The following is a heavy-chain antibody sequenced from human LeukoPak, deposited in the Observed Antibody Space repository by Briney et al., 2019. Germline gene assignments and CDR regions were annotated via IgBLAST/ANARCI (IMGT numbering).Heavy chain of an antibody. D-gene: IGHD3-10*01. CDR1: GYTFTGYY. CDR2: INPNSGGT. CDR3: ARDEFTMVRGVISGY. Sequence: ASVKVSCMASGYTFTGYYMHWVRQAPGQGLEWMGWINPNSGGTNYAQKFQGRVTMTRDTSISTAYMELSRLRSDDTAVYYCARDEFTMVRGVISGYWGQGTLVTVSS. V-gene: IGHV1-2*02. J-gene: IGHJ4*02.